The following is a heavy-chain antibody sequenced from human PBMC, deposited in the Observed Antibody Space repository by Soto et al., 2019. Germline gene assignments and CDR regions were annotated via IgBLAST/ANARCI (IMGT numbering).Heavy chain of an antibody. Sequence: ASVKVSCKASGYTFTGYYMHLVRQAPGQGLEWMGWINPNSGGTNYAQKFQGWVTMTRDTSISTAYMELSRLRSDDTAVYYCALGAPYYYYYGMDVWGQGTTVTVSS. CDR3: ALGAPYYYYYGMDV. D-gene: IGHD3-16*01. CDR2: INPNSGGT. J-gene: IGHJ6*02. CDR1: GYTFTGYY. V-gene: IGHV1-2*04.